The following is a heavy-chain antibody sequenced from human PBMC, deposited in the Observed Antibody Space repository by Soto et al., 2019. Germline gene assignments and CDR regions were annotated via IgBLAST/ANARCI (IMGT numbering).Heavy chain of an antibody. Sequence: SETLSLTCTVSGGSISSYYWSWIRQPPGKGLEWIGYIYYSGSTNYNPSLKSRVTVTRHTSTSTVYMEISSLRSDDTAFYYCVRDRPHAWFDPWGQGTLVTVSS. CDR2: IYYSGST. J-gene: IGHJ5*02. CDR1: GGSISSYY. CDR3: VRDRPHAWFDP. V-gene: IGHV4-59*01.